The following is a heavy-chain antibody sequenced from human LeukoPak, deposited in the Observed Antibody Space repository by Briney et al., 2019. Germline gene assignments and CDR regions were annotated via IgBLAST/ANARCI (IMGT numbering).Heavy chain of an antibody. CDR1: GFTFDDYT. CDR3: AKDIGQLLPADAFDI. J-gene: IGHJ3*02. D-gene: IGHD2-15*01. CDR2: ISWDGGST. Sequence: PGGSLRLSCAASGFTFDDYTMHWVRQASGKGLEWVSLISWDGGSTYYADSVKGRFTISRDNSKNSLYLQMNSLRTEDTALYYCAKDIGQLLPADAFDIWGQGTMVTVSS. V-gene: IGHV3-43*01.